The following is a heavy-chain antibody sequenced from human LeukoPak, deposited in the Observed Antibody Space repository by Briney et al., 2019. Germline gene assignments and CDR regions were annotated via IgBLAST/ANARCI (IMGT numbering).Heavy chain of an antibody. Sequence: ASVKVSCKASGYTFTSYGISWVRQAPGQGLEWMGWISAYNGNTNYAQKLRGRVTMTTDTSTSTAYMELRSLRSDDTAVYYCARASITMVRGVIRMNNWFDPWGQGTLVTVSS. CDR3: ARASITMVRGVIRMNNWFDP. CDR2: ISAYNGNT. CDR1: GYTFTSYG. V-gene: IGHV1-18*01. D-gene: IGHD3-10*01. J-gene: IGHJ5*02.